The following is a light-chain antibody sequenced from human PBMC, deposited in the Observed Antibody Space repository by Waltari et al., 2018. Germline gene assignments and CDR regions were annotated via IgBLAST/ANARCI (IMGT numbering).Light chain of an antibody. CDR3: QQYNSNSLLT. J-gene: IGKJ4*01. V-gene: IGKV1-5*03. Sequence: DIQMTQSPSTLSASVGDRVTITCRASQSINNRLAWYQQKPGKAPNLLIYKASTLETGVPSRFSGSGSGTEVTLTISSLQPDDFATYYCQQYNSNSLLTFGGGTKVEIK. CDR1: QSINNR. CDR2: KAS.